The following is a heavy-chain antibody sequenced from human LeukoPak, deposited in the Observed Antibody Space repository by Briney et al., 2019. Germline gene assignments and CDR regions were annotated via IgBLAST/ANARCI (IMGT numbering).Heavy chain of an antibody. D-gene: IGHD3-3*01. J-gene: IGHJ1*01. CDR1: GLTFNNYA. V-gene: IGHV3-23*01. CDR3: ANDFGR. CDR2: ISGSDDNT. Sequence: GGSLRLFCGASGLTFNNYAMSWVPQAPGKGLEGGSTISGSDDNTSYADSVKGRSTIPRDISKNTLYLQMNSLRADDTAVYYCANDFGRWGQVALVTVSS.